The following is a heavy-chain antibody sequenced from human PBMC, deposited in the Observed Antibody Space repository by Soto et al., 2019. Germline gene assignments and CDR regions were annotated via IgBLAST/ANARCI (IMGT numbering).Heavy chain of an antibody. V-gene: IGHV4-30-4*08. CDR1: GGSISSSSCH. Sequence: SETLSLTCTVSGGSISSSSCHWGWIRQPPGKGLEWIGYIYYSGSTYYNPSLKSRVTISVDTSKNQFSLKLSSVTAADTAVYYCARAWRDYDRAFDISGQGTMVTVSS. D-gene: IGHD4-17*01. CDR2: IYYSGST. CDR3: ARAWRDYDRAFDI. J-gene: IGHJ3*02.